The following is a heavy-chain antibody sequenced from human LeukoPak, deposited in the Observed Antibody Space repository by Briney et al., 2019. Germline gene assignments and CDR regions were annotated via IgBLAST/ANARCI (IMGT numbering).Heavy chain of an antibody. J-gene: IGHJ4*02. CDR1: GFSFRSYA. CDR3: AKRGYSTNRENLFYFDD. CDR2: ISGSGGST. D-gene: IGHD6-13*01. Sequence: PGGSLRLSCAASGFSFRSYAMNWVRQAPGKGLEWVLTISGSGGSTYYADSVKGRFTISRDNSQNTLYLQMSSLRAEDTAVYYCAKRGYSTNRENLFYFDDWGQGTLVTVSS. V-gene: IGHV3-23*01.